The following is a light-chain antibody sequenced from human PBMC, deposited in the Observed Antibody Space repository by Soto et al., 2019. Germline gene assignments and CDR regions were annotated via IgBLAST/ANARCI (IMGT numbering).Light chain of an antibody. Sequence: DIQMTQSPSSLSASIGDRVTITCRASQSISNYLTWYQQKPGKAPNLLIYAASSLQSGVPSRFRGSGSETDFTHTISRLQPEDFATYYCQQSYSTPQFGQGTRVEI. V-gene: IGKV1-39*01. CDR3: QQSYSTPQ. CDR1: QSISNY. J-gene: IGKJ1*01. CDR2: AAS.